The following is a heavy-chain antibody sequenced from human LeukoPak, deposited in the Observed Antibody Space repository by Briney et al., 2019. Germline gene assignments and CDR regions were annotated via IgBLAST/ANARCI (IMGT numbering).Heavy chain of an antibody. CDR1: GFIFTSYW. V-gene: IGHV5-51*01. CDR2: IYPGDSDT. D-gene: IGHD1-20*01. CDR3: ARLGITGTTLYYFDN. J-gene: IGHJ4*02. Sequence: GESLKISCKGSGFIFTSYWIGWVRQMPGKGLEWMGIIYPGDSDTRYSPSFQGQVTISADKSISTAYLQWSSLKASDSAMYYCARLGITGTTLYYFDNWGQGTLVTVSS.